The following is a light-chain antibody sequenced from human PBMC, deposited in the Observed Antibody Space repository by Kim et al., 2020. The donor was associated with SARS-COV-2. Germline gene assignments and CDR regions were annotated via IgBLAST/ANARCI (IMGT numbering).Light chain of an antibody. V-gene: IGKV2-28*01. J-gene: IGKJ4*01. CDR1: QSLLHSNGYNY. CDR2: LGS. CDR3: MQALQTPRRT. Sequence: DIVMTQSPLFLPVTPGEPASISCRSSQSLLHSNGYNYLDWYLQKPGQSPQLLIYLGSNRASGVPDRFSGSGSGTDFTLKISRVEAEDVGVYYCMQALQTPRRTFGGGTKLEI.